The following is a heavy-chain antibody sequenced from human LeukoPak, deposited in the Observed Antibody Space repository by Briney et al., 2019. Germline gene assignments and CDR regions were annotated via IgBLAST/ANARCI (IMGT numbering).Heavy chain of an antibody. D-gene: IGHD4-17*01. V-gene: IGHV1-69*01. Sequence: SVKVSCKASGGTFSSYAISWVRQAPGQGLEWMGGIIPIFGTANYAQKFQGRVTITADESTSTAYMELSSLRSEDTAVYHCASPTVTTSYYYGMDVWGKGTTVTVSS. CDR1: GGTFSSYA. CDR3: ASPTVTTSYYYGMDV. J-gene: IGHJ6*04. CDR2: IIPIFGTA.